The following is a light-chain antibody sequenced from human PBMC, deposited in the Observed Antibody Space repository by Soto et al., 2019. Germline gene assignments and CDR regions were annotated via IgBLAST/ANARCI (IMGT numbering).Light chain of an antibody. Sequence: DIQMTQSPCTLSASVGDRVTITCRASQSISSWLAWYQQKPGKEPKILIFDASRLESGVPSRFIGSGSGTEFTLTISSLQADDFAAYYCHQYNSYSPWTFGQGTKVEIK. J-gene: IGKJ1*01. V-gene: IGKV1-5*01. CDR2: DAS. CDR3: HQYNSYSPWT. CDR1: QSISSW.